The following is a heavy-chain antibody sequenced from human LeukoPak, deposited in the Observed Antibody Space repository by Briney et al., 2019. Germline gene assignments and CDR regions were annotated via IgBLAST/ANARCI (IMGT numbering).Heavy chain of an antibody. CDR3: ARDERWLRLPIFDY. CDR1: GFTFSDYY. J-gene: IGHJ4*02. Sequence: KPGGSLRLSCAASGFTFSDYYMSWIRQAPGKGLEWVSYISSSGSTIYYADSVKGRFIISRDNARNSLYLQLNSLRAEDTAIYYCARDERWLRLPIFDYWGQGTLVTVSS. CDR2: ISSSGSTI. V-gene: IGHV3-11*04. D-gene: IGHD5-12*01.